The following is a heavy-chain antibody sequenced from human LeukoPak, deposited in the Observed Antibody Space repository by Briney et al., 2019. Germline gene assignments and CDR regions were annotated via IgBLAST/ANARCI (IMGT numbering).Heavy chain of an antibody. CDR1: GGSISSGDYY. D-gene: IGHD4-17*01. Sequence: PSETLSLTCTVSGGSISSGDYYWSWIRQPPGKGLEWIGYTYYSGSTYYNPSLKSRVAISVDTSKNQFSLKLSSVTAADTAVYYCAREPDYGDYVRWFDPWGQGTLVTVSS. J-gene: IGHJ5*02. V-gene: IGHV4-30-4*08. CDR3: AREPDYGDYVRWFDP. CDR2: TYYSGST.